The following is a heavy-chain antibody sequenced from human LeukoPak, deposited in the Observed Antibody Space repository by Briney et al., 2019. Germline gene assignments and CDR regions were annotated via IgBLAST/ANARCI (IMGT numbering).Heavy chain of an antibody. CDR2: INHSGST. D-gene: IGHD6-13*01. CDR1: GGSISSSSYY. V-gene: IGHV4-39*07. CDR3: ASGRTTAEDY. J-gene: IGHJ4*02. Sequence: SETLSLTCTVSGGSISSSSYYWGWIRQPPGKGLEWIGEINHSGSTNYMPSLKSRVSISVDTSKNQFSLKLSSVTAADTAVYYCASGRTTAEDYWGQGNLVTVSS.